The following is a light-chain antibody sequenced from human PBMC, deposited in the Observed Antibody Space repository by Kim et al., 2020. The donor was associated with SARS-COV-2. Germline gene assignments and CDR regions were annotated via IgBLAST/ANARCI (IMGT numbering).Light chain of an antibody. Sequence: TVTITCSSTSSGAGYDVLVYQQQPGTAPKLLILGNGDRPSGVPVRVSGSGSGTGASLAITGLQAEDEAEYDCQCYDSSLGDSWVFGGGTQLTVL. CDR3: QCYDSSLGDSWV. CDR1: STSSGAGYD. J-gene: IGLJ3*02. V-gene: IGLV1-40*01. CDR2: GNG.